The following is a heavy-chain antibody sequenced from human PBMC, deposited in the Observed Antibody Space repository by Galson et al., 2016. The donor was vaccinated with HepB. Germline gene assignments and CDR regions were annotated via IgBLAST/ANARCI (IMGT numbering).Heavy chain of an antibody. CDR1: GGTFIRDA. CDR2: IIPIPGTT. D-gene: IGHD3-9*01. J-gene: IGHJ6*02. V-gene: IGHV1-69*13. CDR3: ASVYDILATPTYGMDV. Sequence: SVKVSCKASGGTFIRDAISWVRQAPGQGLEWMGGIIPIPGTTNYAQKFQGRVTITADESTSTAYMEFSSLRSEDTAVYYCASVYDILATPTYGMDVWGQGTTVIVSS.